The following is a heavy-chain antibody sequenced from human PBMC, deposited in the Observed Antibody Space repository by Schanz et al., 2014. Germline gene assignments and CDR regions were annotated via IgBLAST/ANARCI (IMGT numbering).Heavy chain of an antibody. CDR2: ISVYHGHT. CDR1: GYTFTSYY. J-gene: IGHJ6*02. D-gene: IGHD3-10*01. Sequence: QVQLVQSGAEVKKPGASVKVSCKASGYTFTSYYMHWVRQAPGQGLEWMGWISVYHGHTNYAEKVPGRGTMTTDTSTSTAYMELRSLISDDTAVYYCVRDAGWAFGDYHGMDVWGQGTTVTVSS. V-gene: IGHV1-18*04. CDR3: VRDAGWAFGDYHGMDV.